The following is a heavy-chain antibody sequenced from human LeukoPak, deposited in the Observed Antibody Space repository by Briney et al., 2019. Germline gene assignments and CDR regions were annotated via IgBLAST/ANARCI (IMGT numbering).Heavy chain of an antibody. Sequence: GESLKISCNASGYXFTNYWICWVRQMPGKGLEWMGIIYPGTSDTKYSPSFQGHVTVSADKSISTAYLQWSSLKASDTAMYYCARRGYDSRGYHFYFDYWGQGTLVTVSS. D-gene: IGHD3-22*01. CDR3: ARRGYDSRGYHFYFDY. V-gene: IGHV5-51*01. CDR1: GYXFTNYW. J-gene: IGHJ4*02. CDR2: IYPGTSDT.